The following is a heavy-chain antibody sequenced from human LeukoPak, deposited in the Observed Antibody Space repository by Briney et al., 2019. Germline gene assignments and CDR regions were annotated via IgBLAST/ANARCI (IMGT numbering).Heavy chain of an antibody. CDR1: GFTFSSYW. Sequence: GGSLRLSCAASGFTFSSYWMSWVRQAPGKGLEWVANIKQDGSEKYYVDSVKGRFTISRDNAKNSLYLQMNSLRAEDTALYYCARVGSSWYAYFDYWGQGTLVTVSS. V-gene: IGHV3-7*01. D-gene: IGHD6-13*01. J-gene: IGHJ4*02. CDR3: ARVGSSWYAYFDY. CDR2: IKQDGSEK.